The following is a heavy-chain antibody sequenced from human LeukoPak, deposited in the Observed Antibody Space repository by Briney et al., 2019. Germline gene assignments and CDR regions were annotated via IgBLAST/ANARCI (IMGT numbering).Heavy chain of an antibody. V-gene: IGHV4-4*07. CDR3: AREWNAVAGFGY. Sequence: SETLSLTCTVSGGSINTYYWSWIRQPAGKGLEWIGRIYSSGSTNYNPSLKSRVTMSVDTSKNQFSLKLSSVTAADTAVYYCAREWNAVAGFGYWGQGTLATVSS. D-gene: IGHD6-13*01. CDR1: GGSINTYY. CDR2: IYSSGST. J-gene: IGHJ4*02.